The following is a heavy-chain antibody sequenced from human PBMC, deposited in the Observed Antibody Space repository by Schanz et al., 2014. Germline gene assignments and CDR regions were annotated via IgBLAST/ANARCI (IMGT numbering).Heavy chain of an antibody. V-gene: IGHV3-21*01. CDR3: AKDPHKDYGGKPQALDI. D-gene: IGHD4-17*01. Sequence: VQVVESGGGLVKPGGSLRLSCAASGIAFSSYSMNWVRQAPGKGLEWVSTISTSSGYIYYADSVNGRFTISRDNGQNSLYLQMNSLRAEDTALYYCAKDPHKDYGGKPQALDIWGQGTMVTVSS. CDR1: GIAFSSYS. J-gene: IGHJ3*02. CDR2: ISTSSGYI.